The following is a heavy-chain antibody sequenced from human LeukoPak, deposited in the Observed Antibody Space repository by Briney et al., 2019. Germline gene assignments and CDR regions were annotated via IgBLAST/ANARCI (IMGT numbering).Heavy chain of an antibody. Sequence: ASVKVSCKASGYTFTSYGISWVRQAPGQGLEWMGWISAYNGNTNYAEKLKGRFTITTDTAKSTPYMELRSLRSEDTAVYYCARVGALAELPPSFDYWGQGTLVTVSS. D-gene: IGHD1-26*01. CDR1: GYTFTSYG. V-gene: IGHV1-18*01. CDR3: ARVGALAELPPSFDY. J-gene: IGHJ4*02. CDR2: ISAYNGNT.